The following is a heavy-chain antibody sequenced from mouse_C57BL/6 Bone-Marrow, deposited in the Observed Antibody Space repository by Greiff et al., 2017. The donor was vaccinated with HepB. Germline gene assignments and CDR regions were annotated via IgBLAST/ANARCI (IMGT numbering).Heavy chain of an antibody. D-gene: IGHD2-4*01. J-gene: IGHJ4*01. CDR2: INPSSGYT. CDR3: ARKNPDYDGPMDY. Sequence: QVQLQQSGAELAKPGASVKLSCKASGYTFTSYWMHWVKQRPGQSLEWIGYINPSSGYTKYNQKFKDKATLTADKSSSTAYMQLSSLTYEDSAVYYCARKNPDYDGPMDYWGQGTSVTVSS. V-gene: IGHV1-7*01. CDR1: GYTFTSYW.